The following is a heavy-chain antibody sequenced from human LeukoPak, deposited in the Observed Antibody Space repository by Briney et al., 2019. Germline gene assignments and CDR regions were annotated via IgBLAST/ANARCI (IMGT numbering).Heavy chain of an antibody. CDR1: GFTFSSYW. J-gene: IGHJ4*02. V-gene: IGHV3-7*01. CDR2: IKQDGSEE. CDR3: ARHSANWNYLVY. D-gene: IGHD1-1*01. Sequence: GGSLRLSCAASGFTFSSYWMSWVRQAPGKGLEWVSNIKQDGSEEYYVDSVKGRFTISRDNAKNSLYLQMNSLRAEDTAVYYCARHSANWNYLVYWGQGTLVTVSS.